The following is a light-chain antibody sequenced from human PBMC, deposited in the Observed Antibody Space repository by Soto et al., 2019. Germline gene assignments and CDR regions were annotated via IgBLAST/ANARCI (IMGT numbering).Light chain of an antibody. J-gene: IGKJ3*01. CDR2: AAS. CDR1: QGIRNF. Sequence: DIQMTQSPTSLSASVGDRVTITCRAIQGIRNFVAWYQQKPGKAPKLLIYAASTLQSGVPSRFSGSGSGTDLTLTINSLQPEDVATSSCQKYSSVPVFGPGTKVEIK. V-gene: IGKV1-27*01. CDR3: QKYSSVPV.